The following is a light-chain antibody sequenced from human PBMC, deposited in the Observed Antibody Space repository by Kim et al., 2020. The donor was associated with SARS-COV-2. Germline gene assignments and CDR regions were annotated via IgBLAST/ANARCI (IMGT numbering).Light chain of an antibody. CDR3: QAWSSSTADVV. CDR1: KLGDKY. Sequence: PGQTASITCSGDKLGDKYASWYQQKPGQSPVLVIYQDSKRPSGIPERFSGSNSGNTATLSISGTQAMDEADYYCQAWSSSTADVVFGGGTQLTVL. J-gene: IGLJ2*01. CDR2: QDS. V-gene: IGLV3-1*01.